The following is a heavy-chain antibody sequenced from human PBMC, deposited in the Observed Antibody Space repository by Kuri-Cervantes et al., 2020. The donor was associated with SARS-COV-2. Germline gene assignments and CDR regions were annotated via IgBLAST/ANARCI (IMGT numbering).Heavy chain of an antibody. D-gene: IGHD1-26*01. Sequence: GESLKISCVASGFSFSNYGMHWVRQAPGKGLEWVAFIRYDGSNKYYADSVKGRFTISRDNSKNILYLQMNSLRAEDTAVYYCARDLLTQGWFDPWGQGTLVTVSS. CDR2: IRYDGSNK. CDR1: GFSFSNYG. V-gene: IGHV3-30*02. J-gene: IGHJ5*02. CDR3: ARDLLTQGWFDP.